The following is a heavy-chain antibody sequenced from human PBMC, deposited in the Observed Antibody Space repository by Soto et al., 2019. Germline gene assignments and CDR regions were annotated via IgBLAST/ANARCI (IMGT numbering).Heavy chain of an antibody. CDR1: GFNSNTYS. J-gene: IGHJ6*02. CDR3: AGERSALPGARDAMDV. D-gene: IGHD1-26*01. Sequence: EVRLVESGGGLVKPGGSLRVSCAASGFNSNTYSMNWVRQAPGKGLEWVSFISTSGGYKYYADSVRGRFTISRDNAKKSVYLEMNSLTADDTAVYYCAGERSALPGARDAMDVWGQGTTVTVSS. CDR2: ISTSGGYK. V-gene: IGHV3-21*02.